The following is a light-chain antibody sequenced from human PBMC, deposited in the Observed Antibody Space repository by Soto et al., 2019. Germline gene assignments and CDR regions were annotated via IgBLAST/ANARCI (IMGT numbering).Light chain of an antibody. CDR3: SSYRSSSKRV. J-gene: IGLJ1*01. CDR1: SSDVGGYNY. Sequence: QSVLTQPASVSGSPGQSITISCTGTSSDVGGYNYVSWYQQHPGKAPKLMIYDVSNRPSGVSNRFSGSKSGNTASLTISGLQAEDEADYYCSSYRSSSKRVCGTGTKVTVL. CDR2: DVS. V-gene: IGLV2-14*03.